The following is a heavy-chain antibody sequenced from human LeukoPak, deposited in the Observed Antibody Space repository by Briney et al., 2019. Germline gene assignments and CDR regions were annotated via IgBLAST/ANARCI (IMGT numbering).Heavy chain of an antibody. Sequence: GGSLRLSCTASGFSVKSNYMSWVRQAPGKGLEWVAVIYSGGSAHHAAPVRGRFTISRDKSENTVYLQMNNLRVEDTAVYYCAKDRDTGFYVKGSFEIWGQGTTVTVSS. J-gene: IGHJ3*02. V-gene: IGHV3-66*01. CDR3: AKDRDTGFYVKGSFEI. CDR1: GFSVKSNY. D-gene: IGHD3-9*01. CDR2: IYSGGSA.